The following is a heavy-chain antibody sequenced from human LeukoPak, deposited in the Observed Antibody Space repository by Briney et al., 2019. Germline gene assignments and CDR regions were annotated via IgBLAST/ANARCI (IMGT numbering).Heavy chain of an antibody. CDR2: IIPIFGIA. CDR3: ARMGNCSSTSCYTGFDWFDP. D-gene: IGHD2-2*02. CDR1: GGTFSSYA. Sequence: SVKVSCKASGGTFSSYAISWVRQAPGQGLEWMGRIIPIFGIANYAQKFQGRVTITADKSTSTAHMELSSLRSEDTAVYYCARMGNCSSTSCYTGFDWFDPWGQGTLVTVSS. J-gene: IGHJ5*02. V-gene: IGHV1-69*04.